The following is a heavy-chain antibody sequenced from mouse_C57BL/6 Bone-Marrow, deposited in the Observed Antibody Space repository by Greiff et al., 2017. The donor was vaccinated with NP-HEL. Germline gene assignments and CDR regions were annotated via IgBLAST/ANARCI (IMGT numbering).Heavy chain of an antibody. J-gene: IGHJ4*01. CDR1: GFTFSSYG. CDR2: ISSGGSYT. D-gene: IGHD2-1*01. CDR3: ARQNYGNYYAMDY. V-gene: IGHV5-6*01. Sequence: EVKLVESGGDLVKPGGSLKLSCAASGFTFSSYGMSWVRQTPDKRLEWVATISSGGSYTYYPDSVKGRFTISRDNAKNTLYLQMSSLKSEDTAMYYCARQNYGNYYAMDYWGQGTSVTVSS.